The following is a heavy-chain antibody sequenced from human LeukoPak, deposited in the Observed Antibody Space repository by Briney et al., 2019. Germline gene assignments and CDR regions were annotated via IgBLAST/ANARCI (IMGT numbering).Heavy chain of an antibody. CDR1: GGSFSGYY. Sequence: SETLSLTCAVYGGSFSGYYWSWIRQPPGKGLEWIGEINHSGSTNYNPSLKSRVTISVDTSKNQFSLKLSSVTAADTAVYYCARSGDYVWGSYIRDLYYFDYWGQGTLVTVSS. CDR3: ARSGDYVWGSYIRDLYYFDY. CDR2: INHSGST. D-gene: IGHD3-16*01. V-gene: IGHV4-34*01. J-gene: IGHJ4*02.